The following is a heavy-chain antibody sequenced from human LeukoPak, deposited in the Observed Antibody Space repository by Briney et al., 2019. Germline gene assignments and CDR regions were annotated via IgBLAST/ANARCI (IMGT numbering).Heavy chain of an antibody. D-gene: IGHD6-19*01. Sequence: SETLSLTCTVSGGSMSTSYWTWIRQAPGKGLEWIGYTHNSGSTNYNPSLKSRVVTSIDTSKNQFSLKVTSVTAADTAVYYCARGVAGRIRTTRLLDYWGQGTLVTVSS. CDR2: THNSGST. J-gene: IGHJ4*02. CDR3: ARGVAGRIRTTRLLDY. V-gene: IGHV4-59*01. CDR1: GGSMSTSY.